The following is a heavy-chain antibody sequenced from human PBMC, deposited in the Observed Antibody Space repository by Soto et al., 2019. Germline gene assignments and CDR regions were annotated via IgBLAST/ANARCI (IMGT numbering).Heavy chain of an antibody. D-gene: IGHD4-17*01. V-gene: IGHV4-59*02. CDR3: VRQVIDYLHGLLDV. J-gene: IGHJ6*02. CDR2: VYYTGDT. Sequence: QVQLQQSGPRLVKPSETLSLTCTVSSGPDRSHNWGWIRQPPGRGLEWIGYVYYTGDTAYNPTLRGRVTISADRSMKDSSIILYSVIAAYKAVYYCVRQVIDYLHGLLDVWGQGTTVSVSS. CDR1: SGPDRSHN.